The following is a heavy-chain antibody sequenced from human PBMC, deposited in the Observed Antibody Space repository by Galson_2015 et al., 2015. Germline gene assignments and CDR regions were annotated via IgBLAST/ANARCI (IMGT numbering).Heavy chain of an antibody. D-gene: IGHD2-2*01. CDR2: ITPIFGTV. V-gene: IGHV1-69*06. J-gene: IGHJ4*02. CDR1: GGSFSSYA. Sequence: SVKVSCKASGGSFSSYAIAWVRQAPGQGLEWMGGITPIFGTVSYAQRFQGRVTITADKSTATVYMEVSGLRSEDTAIFYCARASQECSRANCPYTYWGQGTLVTVSS. CDR3: ARASQECSRANCPYTY.